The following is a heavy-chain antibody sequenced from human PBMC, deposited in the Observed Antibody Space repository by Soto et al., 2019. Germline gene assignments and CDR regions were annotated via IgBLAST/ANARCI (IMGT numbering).Heavy chain of an antibody. CDR2: INAGNGNT. CDR3: ARDVGATGD. CDR1: GYTFTSYA. Sequence: QVQLVQSGAEVKKPGASVKVSCKASGYTFTSYAMHWVRQAPGQRLEWMGWINAGNGNTKDSQKFQGRVTIPRDTSASAAYMELSSLRSEDTAVYYCARDVGATGDWGQGTLVTVSS. J-gene: IGHJ4*02. D-gene: IGHD1-26*01. V-gene: IGHV1-3*01.